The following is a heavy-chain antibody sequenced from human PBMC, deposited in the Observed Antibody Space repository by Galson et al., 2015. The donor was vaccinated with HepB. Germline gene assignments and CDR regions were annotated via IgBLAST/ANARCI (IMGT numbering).Heavy chain of an antibody. CDR2: VNPSGTT. Sequence: TLSLTCAVYGGTFNHYYWSWLRQSPEKGLEWIGEVNPSGTTNYMPSLKSRVTISLDTSKNQFSLNLRAVTAADTSVYYCARGAVKWSSWRYYFDYWGQGGLVTVSS. CDR1: GGTFNHYY. CDR3: ARGAVKWSSWRYYFDY. V-gene: IGHV4-34*01. D-gene: IGHD6-13*01. J-gene: IGHJ4*02.